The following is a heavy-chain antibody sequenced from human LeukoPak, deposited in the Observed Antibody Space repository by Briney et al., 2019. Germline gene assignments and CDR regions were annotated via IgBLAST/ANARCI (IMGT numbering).Heavy chain of an antibody. CDR3: ARHGGNIGRDY. CDR2: IYYCGST. D-gene: IGHD4-23*01. CDR1: GGPISSGGYY. Sequence: SETLSLTCTVSGGPISSGGYYWSWIRQHPGKGLGWIGYIYYCGSTYYNPSLKSRVTISVDTSKNQFSLKLSSVTAADPAVYYCARHGGNIGRDYWGQGTLVTVSS. J-gene: IGHJ4*02. V-gene: IGHV4-31*03.